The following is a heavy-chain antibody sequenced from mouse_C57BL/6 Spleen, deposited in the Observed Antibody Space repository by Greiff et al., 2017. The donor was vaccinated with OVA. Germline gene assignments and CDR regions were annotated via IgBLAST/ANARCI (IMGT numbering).Heavy chain of an antibody. D-gene: IGHD2-4*01. CDR3: ARGGAYYDFYAMDY. CDR1: GYTFTSYT. V-gene: IGHV1-4*01. Sequence: LQESGAELARPGASVKMSCKASGYTFTSYTMHWVKQRPGQGLEWIGYINPSSGYTKYNQKFKDKATLTADKSSSTAYMQLSSLTSEDSAVYYCARGGAYYDFYAMDYWGQGTSVTVSS. J-gene: IGHJ4*01. CDR2: INPSSGYT.